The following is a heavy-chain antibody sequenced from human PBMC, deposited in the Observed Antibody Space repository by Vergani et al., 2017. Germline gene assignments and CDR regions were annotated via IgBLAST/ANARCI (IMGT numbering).Heavy chain of an antibody. CDR2: ISSSSSTI. V-gene: IGHV3-48*01. CDR1: KFTFSSYS. CDR3: ARKTISGFDL. D-gene: IGHD3-3*01. J-gene: IGHJ2*01. Sequence: EVQLVESGGGLVQPGGSLRLSCAASKFTFSSYSMNWVRQAPGKGLEWVSYISSSSSTIYYADSVKGRFTISRDNAKNSLYLQMNSLRAEDTAVYYCARKTISGFDLWGRGTLVTVSS.